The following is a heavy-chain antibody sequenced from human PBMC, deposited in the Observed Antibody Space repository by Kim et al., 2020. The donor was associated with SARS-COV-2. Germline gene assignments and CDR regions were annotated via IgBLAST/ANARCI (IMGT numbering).Heavy chain of an antibody. CDR1: GGTFSSYA. J-gene: IGHJ4*02. D-gene: IGHD5-18*01. Sequence: SVKVSCKASGGTFSSYAISWVRQAPGQGLEWMGGIIPIFGTANYAQKFQGRVTITADESTSTAYMELSSLRSEDTAVYYCARDYGYQLVGQHPFDYWGQGTLVPVSS. V-gene: IGHV1-69*13. CDR3: ARDYGYQLVGQHPFDY. CDR2: IIPIFGTA.